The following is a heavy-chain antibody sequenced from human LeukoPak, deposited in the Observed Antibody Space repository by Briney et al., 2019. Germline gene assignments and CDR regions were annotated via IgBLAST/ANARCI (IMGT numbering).Heavy chain of an antibody. V-gene: IGHV4-61*01. CDR2: ISYSGST. Sequence: SETLSLTCTVSGGSVSSGSYYWSWIRQPPGKGLEWIGYISYSGSTNYNPSLKSRLTMSVDRSKNQFSLKLSSVTAADTAVYYFATDRLYRGYSYGFDYWGQGTLVTVSP. J-gene: IGHJ4*02. CDR1: GGSVSSGSYY. D-gene: IGHD5-18*01. CDR3: ATDRLYRGYSYGFDY.